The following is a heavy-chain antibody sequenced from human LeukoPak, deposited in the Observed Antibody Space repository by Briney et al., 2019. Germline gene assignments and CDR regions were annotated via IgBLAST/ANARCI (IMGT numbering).Heavy chain of an antibody. CDR1: GFTFSSYG. J-gene: IGHJ5*02. CDR2: IRYDGSNK. CDR3: AKDDSPDYDILTGFNWFDP. V-gene: IGHV3-30*02. Sequence: GGSLRLSCAASGFTFSSYGMHWVRQAPGKGLEWVAFIRYDGSNKYYADSVKGRFTISRDNSKNTLYLQMNSLRAEDTAVYYCAKDDSPDYDILTGFNWFDPWGQGTLSPSPQ. D-gene: IGHD3-9*01.